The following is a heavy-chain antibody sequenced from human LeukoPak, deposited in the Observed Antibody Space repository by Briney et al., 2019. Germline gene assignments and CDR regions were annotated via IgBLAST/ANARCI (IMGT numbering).Heavy chain of an antibody. CDR3: ARGLQDDAFDI. V-gene: IGHV4-61*02. D-gene: IGHD4-11*01. CDR2: IYTSGST. CDR1: GGSISSGSYY. Sequence: SETLSLTCTVSGGSISSGSYYWSWIRQPAGKGLEWIGRIYTSGSTNYNPSLKSRVTISVDTSKNQFSLKLSSVTAADTAVYYCARGLQDDAFDIWGQGTMVTVSS. J-gene: IGHJ3*02.